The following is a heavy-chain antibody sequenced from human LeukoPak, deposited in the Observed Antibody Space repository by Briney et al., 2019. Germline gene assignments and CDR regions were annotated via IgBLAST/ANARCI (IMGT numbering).Heavy chain of an antibody. D-gene: IGHD5-12*01. V-gene: IGHV4-31*03. CDR2: IYYSGST. CDR3: ARGRTVEMATMTWFDP. CDR1: GGSISSGGYY. J-gene: IGHJ5*02. Sequence: PSQTLSLTCTVSGGSISSGGYYWSWIRQHPGKGLEWIGYIYYSGSTYYNPSLKSRVTISVDASKNQFSLKLSSVTAADTAVYYCARGRTVEMATMTWFDPWGQGTLVTVSS.